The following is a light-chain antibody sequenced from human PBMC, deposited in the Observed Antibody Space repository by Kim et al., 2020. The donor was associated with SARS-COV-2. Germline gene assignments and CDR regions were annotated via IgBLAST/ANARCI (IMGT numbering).Light chain of an antibody. Sequence: EIVMTQSPATLSVSPGERATLSCRASESISNNLAWYQHKPGQAPRLLIYGASTRATGIPARFSGSGSGTDFTLTVSSLQSEDFAVYYCEKENGWPPGDNFGKGTKLEI. CDR3: EKENGWPPGDN. CDR1: ESISNN. CDR2: GAS. V-gene: IGKV3-15*01. J-gene: IGKJ2*01.